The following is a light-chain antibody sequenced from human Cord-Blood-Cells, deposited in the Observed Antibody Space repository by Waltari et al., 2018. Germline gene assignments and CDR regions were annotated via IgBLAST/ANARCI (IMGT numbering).Light chain of an antibody. CDR2: GAS. CDR1: QSVSSN. Sequence: EIVMTQSPATLSVSPGERATLSCRASQSVSSNLACYQHKPGQAPRLLIYGASARATGTPARFSGSGSGTEFTLTISSLQSEDFAVYYCQQYNNWPLTFAGGTKVEIK. V-gene: IGKV3D-15*01. J-gene: IGKJ4*01. CDR3: QQYNNWPLT.